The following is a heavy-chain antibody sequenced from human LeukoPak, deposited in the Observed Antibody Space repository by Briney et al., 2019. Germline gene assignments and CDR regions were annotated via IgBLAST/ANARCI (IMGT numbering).Heavy chain of an antibody. CDR2: INHSGST. CDR3: ARQAGYDILTGSYRDY. J-gene: IGHJ4*02. CDR1: GGSFSGYY. V-gene: IGHV4-34*01. Sequence: SETLSLTCAVYGGSFSGYYWSWIRQPPGKGLEWIGEINHSGSTNYNPSLKSRVTISVDTSKNQFSLKLSSVTAADTAVYYCARQAGYDILTGSYRDYWGQGTLVTVSS. D-gene: IGHD3-9*01.